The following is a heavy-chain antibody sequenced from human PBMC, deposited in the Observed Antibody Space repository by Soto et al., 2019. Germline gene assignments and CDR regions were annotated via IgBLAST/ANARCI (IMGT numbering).Heavy chain of an antibody. CDR3: ATSSSGYALYNWYDP. Sequence: ASVKVSCKVSGYTLTELSMHWVRQAPGKGLEWMGGFDPEDGETIYAQKFQGRVTMTEDTSTDTAYMELSSLRSEDTAVYYCATSSSGYALYNWYDPWGQGTLVTVSS. CDR1: GYTLTELS. J-gene: IGHJ5*02. D-gene: IGHD3-22*01. V-gene: IGHV1-24*01. CDR2: FDPEDGET.